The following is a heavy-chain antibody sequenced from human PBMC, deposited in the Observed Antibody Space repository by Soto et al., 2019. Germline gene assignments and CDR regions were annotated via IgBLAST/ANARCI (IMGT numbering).Heavy chain of an antibody. V-gene: IGHV3-7*01. CDR1: GFTFSNNW. D-gene: IGHD6-6*01. CDR2: INQDGSVK. CDR3: ARIGYSSSSLDY. Sequence: EVQLVESGGGLVQPGGSLRLSCAASGFTFSNNWMTWVRQAPGKGLEWVANINQDGSVKYYVDSVKGRFTISRDNAKNSPYLQMNSLRAEDTALYYCARIGYSSSSLDYWGQGTLVTVAS. J-gene: IGHJ4*02.